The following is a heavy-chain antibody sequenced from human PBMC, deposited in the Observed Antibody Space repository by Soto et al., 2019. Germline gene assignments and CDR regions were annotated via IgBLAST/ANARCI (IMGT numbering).Heavy chain of an antibody. CDR1: GFTFSNYW. CDR2: INSDGSTT. D-gene: IGHD3-22*01. V-gene: IGHV3-74*01. J-gene: IGHJ4*02. Sequence: GVSLRLSSAGSGFTFSNYWMHWVRQAPGRWLVWVSHINSDGSTTTYADFVEGRFTISRGNAKNTLYLQMSILRAEDTALYYCAKSDYYDSSGYSYFDYWGQGTLVTVSS. CDR3: AKSDYYDSSGYSYFDY.